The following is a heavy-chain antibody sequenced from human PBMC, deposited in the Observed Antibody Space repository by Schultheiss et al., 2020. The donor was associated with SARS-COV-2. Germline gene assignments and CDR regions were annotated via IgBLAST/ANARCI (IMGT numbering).Heavy chain of an antibody. J-gene: IGHJ6*02. CDR3: ASANYDILTGYYYYGMDV. Sequence: ASVKVSCKASGYTFTSYAMHWVRQAPGQGLEWMGRINPNSGGTNYAQKFQGRVTMTRDTSISTAYMELSRLRSDDTAVYYCASANYDILTGYYYYGMDVWGQGTTVTVSS. V-gene: IGHV1-2*06. CDR1: GYTFTSYA. D-gene: IGHD3-9*01. CDR2: INPNSGGT.